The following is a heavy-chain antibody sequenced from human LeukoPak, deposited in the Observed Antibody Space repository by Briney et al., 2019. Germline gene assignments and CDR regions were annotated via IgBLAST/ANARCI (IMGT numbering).Heavy chain of an antibody. CDR1: GYTFMSYG. CDR2: IGAYNGSP. J-gene: IGHJ3*02. CDR3: ARGGAVAGPLEI. Sequence: ASVKVSCKASGYTFMSYGVTWVRQAPGQGLEWMGWIGAYNGSPKYAQKFQGRVTITTDESTSTAYMELSSLRSEDTAVYYCARGGAVAGPLEIWGQGTMVTVSS. V-gene: IGHV1-18*01. D-gene: IGHD6-19*01.